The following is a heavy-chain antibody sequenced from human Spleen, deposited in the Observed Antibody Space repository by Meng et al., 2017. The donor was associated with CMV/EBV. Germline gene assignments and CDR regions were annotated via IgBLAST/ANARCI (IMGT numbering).Heavy chain of an antibody. Sequence: GESLKISCAASGFTFNTYAMHWVRQAPGKGLEWVAVISYDGSNKYTADSVQGRLTISRDNSKNTLYLQMNSLRAEDTAVYYCAKDQVGANGMDVWGQGTTVTVSS. CDR1: GFTFNTYA. CDR2: ISYDGSNK. D-gene: IGHD1-26*01. V-gene: IGHV3-30*04. CDR3: AKDQVGANGMDV. J-gene: IGHJ6*02.